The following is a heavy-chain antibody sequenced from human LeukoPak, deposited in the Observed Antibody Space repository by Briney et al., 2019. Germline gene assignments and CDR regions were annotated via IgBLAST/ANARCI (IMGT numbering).Heavy chain of an antibody. Sequence: RESLRISCKGSGYSFTSYWISWVRQMPGKGLEWMGRIDPSDSYTNYSPSFQGHVTISADKSISTAYLQWSSLKASDTAMYYCARHAEYSSSWDYFDYWGQGTLVTVSS. CDR1: GYSFTSYW. CDR2: IDPSDSYT. CDR3: ARHAEYSSSWDYFDY. V-gene: IGHV5-10-1*01. D-gene: IGHD6-13*01. J-gene: IGHJ4*02.